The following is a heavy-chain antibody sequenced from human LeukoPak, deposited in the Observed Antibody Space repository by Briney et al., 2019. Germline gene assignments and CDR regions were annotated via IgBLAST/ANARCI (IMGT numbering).Heavy chain of an antibody. CDR3: ALHSEVGVVNDY. V-gene: IGHV2-5*02. CDR1: GVSLSTSGVG. CDR2: IYWDDDK. J-gene: IGHJ4*02. D-gene: IGHD3-3*01. Sequence: SGPTLVNPTQTLTLTCTFSGVSLSTSGVGVGWIRQPPGKALEWLALIYWDDDKRYSPSLKSRLTITKRTSKNQVVLTMTNMDPVDTATYYCALHSEVGVVNDYWGQGTLVTVSS.